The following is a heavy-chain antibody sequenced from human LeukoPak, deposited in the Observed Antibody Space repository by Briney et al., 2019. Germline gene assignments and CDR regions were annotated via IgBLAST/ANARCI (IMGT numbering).Heavy chain of an antibody. J-gene: IGHJ4*02. Sequence: EASVKVSCKASGCTFTSYGISWVRQAPGQGLEWMGWISAYNGNTNYAQKLQGRVTMTTDTSTSTAYMELRSLRSDDTAVYYCARVIWYSSSWYGDYWGQGTLVTVSS. D-gene: IGHD6-13*01. V-gene: IGHV1-18*04. CDR1: GCTFTSYG. CDR2: ISAYNGNT. CDR3: ARVIWYSSSWYGDY.